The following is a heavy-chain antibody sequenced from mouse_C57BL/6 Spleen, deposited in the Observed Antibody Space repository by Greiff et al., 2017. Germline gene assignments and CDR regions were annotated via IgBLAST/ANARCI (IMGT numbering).Heavy chain of an antibody. V-gene: IGHV10-1*01. D-gene: IGHD3-2*02. CDR3: VLDSSGYAWCAY. CDR1: GFSFNTYA. J-gene: IGHJ3*01. CDR2: IRSKSNNYAT. Sequence: VQLVESGGGLVQPKGSLKLSCAASGFSFNTYAMNWVRQAPGKGLEWVARIRSKSNNYATYYADSVKDRFTISRDDSESMLYLQMNNLKTEDTAMYYCVLDSSGYAWCAYWGQGTLVTVSA.